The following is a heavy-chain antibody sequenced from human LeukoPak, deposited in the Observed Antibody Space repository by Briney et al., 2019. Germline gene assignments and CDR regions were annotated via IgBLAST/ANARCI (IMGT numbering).Heavy chain of an antibody. CDR1: GGSFSGYY. CDR2: INHSGST. Sequence: NPSETLSLTCAVYGGSFSGYYWSWIRQPPGKGLEWIGEINHSGSTNYNPSLKSRVTISVDTSKNQFSLKLSSVTAADTAVYYCARGPTLHYYDGSGYYYFDYWGQGNLVTVSS. D-gene: IGHD3-22*01. V-gene: IGHV4-34*01. CDR3: ARGPTLHYYDGSGYYYFDY. J-gene: IGHJ4*02.